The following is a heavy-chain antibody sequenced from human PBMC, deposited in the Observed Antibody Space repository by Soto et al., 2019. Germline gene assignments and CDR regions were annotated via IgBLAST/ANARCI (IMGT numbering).Heavy chain of an antibody. V-gene: IGHV3-23*01. CDR1: GFTFSSYA. CDR2: ISGSGGST. Sequence: EVQLLESGGGLVQPGGTLRLSCAASGFTFSSYAMSWFRQAPGKGLEGGSAISGSGGSTYYADFVKGRFTISRDKSQNTLYLQMNSLRAEDTAVYYCAYSSTPFDYWGKGTLVTVSS. CDR3: AYSSTPFDY. D-gene: IGHD6-13*01. J-gene: IGHJ4*02.